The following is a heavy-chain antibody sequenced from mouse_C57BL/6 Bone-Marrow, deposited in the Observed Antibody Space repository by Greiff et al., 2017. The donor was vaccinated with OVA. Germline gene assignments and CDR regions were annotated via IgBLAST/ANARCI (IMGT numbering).Heavy chain of an antibody. Sequence: VKLMESGPGLVQPSQSLSITCTVSGFSLTSYGVHWVRQSPGKGLEWLGVIWRGGSTDYNAAFMSRLSITNDNSKSQVFYKMNSLQADDTAIYYCATKEGGYSLYAMDYWGQGTSVTVSS. CDR1: GFSLTSYG. V-gene: IGHV2-5*01. CDR3: ATKEGGYSLYAMDY. D-gene: IGHD2-3*01. CDR2: IWRGGST. J-gene: IGHJ4*01.